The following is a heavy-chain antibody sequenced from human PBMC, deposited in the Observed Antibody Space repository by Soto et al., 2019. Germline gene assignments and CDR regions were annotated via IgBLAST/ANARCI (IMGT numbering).Heavy chain of an antibody. D-gene: IGHD3-22*01. V-gene: IGHV3-33*01. CDR2: IWSDGTNR. Sequence: GGSLRLSCAASGVTFSNYAMHWVRQAPGKGLEWVAVIWSDGTNRYYADSVKGRFTISRDKSKNTLYLQMNSLRAEDTAVYYCARAPLTIYDTSGYYDYWGQGIQVTVSS. J-gene: IGHJ4*02. CDR3: ARAPLTIYDTSGYYDY. CDR1: GVTFSNYA.